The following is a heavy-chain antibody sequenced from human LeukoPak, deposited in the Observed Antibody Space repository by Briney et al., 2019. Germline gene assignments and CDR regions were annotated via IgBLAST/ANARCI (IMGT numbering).Heavy chain of an antibody. J-gene: IGHJ5*02. Sequence: PGGSLRLSCAASGFTFSSYWMHWVRQAPGKGLVWVSRINSDRSSTSYADSVKGRFTISRDNAKNSLYLQMNSLRAEDTAVYYCARDLDQGWAAAGTSFSASGDPWGQGTLVTVSS. CDR3: ARDLDQGWAAAGTSFSASGDP. CDR2: INSDRSST. D-gene: IGHD6-13*01. V-gene: IGHV3-74*01. CDR1: GFTFSSYW.